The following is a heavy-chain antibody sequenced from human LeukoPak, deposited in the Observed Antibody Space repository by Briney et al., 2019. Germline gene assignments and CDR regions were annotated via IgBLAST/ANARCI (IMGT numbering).Heavy chain of an antibody. Sequence: PSETLSLTCTVAGGSISSYYWSWIRHPPGKGLEWIGYIYYSGSTNYNPSLKSRVTISVDTSKNQFSLKLSSVTAADTAVYYCARDSDDYSLGWFDPWGQGTLVTVSS. V-gene: IGHV4-59*01. CDR3: ARDSDDYSLGWFDP. J-gene: IGHJ5*02. CDR2: IYYSGST. CDR1: GGSISSYY. D-gene: IGHD2-21*01.